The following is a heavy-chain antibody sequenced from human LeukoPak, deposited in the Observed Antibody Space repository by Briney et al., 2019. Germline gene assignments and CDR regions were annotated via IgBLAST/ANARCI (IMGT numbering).Heavy chain of an antibody. Sequence: PSETLSLTCTVSGGSISSYYWSWIPQPPGKGLEWIGYIYYSGSTNYNPSLKSRVTISVDTSKNQFSLKLSSVTAADTAVYYCARLRWRDQPDYWGQGTLVTVSS. V-gene: IGHV4-59*08. CDR3: ARLRWRDQPDY. CDR2: IYYSGST. J-gene: IGHJ4*02. CDR1: GGSISSYY.